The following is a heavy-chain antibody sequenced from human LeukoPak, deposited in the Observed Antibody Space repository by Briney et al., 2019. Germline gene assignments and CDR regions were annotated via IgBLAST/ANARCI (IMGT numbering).Heavy chain of an antibody. CDR2: IYYTGVT. CDR3: ARGGSGYPLDY. J-gene: IGHJ4*02. Sequence: SETLSLTCAVSSGSMSSYYWSWIRQPPGKGLEWIGYIYYTGVTNYSPSLKRRLTISLGTAMKQFSLNLRSVTAADTAMYYCARGGSGYPLDYWGQGTLVTVSS. V-gene: IGHV4-59*01. D-gene: IGHD3-22*01. CDR1: SGSMSSYY.